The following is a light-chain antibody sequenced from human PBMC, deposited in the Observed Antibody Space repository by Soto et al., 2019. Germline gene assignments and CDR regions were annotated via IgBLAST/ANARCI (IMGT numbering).Light chain of an antibody. V-gene: IGKV1-39*01. CDR2: AAS. CDR3: RQSYNSPQT. Sequence: DIQMTQSPSSLSASVGDEVTITCRASQTIMTYLNWYQLKPGKPPRLLIYAASSLQSGVPSRFSGSGSGTDFTLTISSLQPEDFATYSCRQSYNSPQTFGRGTKVDIK. CDR1: QTIMTY. J-gene: IGKJ1*01.